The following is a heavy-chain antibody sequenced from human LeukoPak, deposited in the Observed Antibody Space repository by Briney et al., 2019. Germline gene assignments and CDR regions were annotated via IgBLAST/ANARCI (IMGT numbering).Heavy chain of an antibody. Sequence: PSETLSLTCTVSGGSISSSSYYWVWIRQPPGKGLEWIGSIYYSGSTYYNPSLKSRVTISVDTSKNQFSLKLSSVTAADTAVYYCARRSWHYYFDYWGQGTLVTVSS. CDR3: ARRSWHYYFDY. V-gene: IGHV4-39*01. CDR1: GGSISSSSYY. CDR2: IYYSGST. J-gene: IGHJ4*02. D-gene: IGHD1-26*01.